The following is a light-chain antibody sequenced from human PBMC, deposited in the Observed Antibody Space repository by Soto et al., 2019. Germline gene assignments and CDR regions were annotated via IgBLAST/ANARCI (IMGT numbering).Light chain of an antibody. CDR2: DAS. V-gene: IGKV3-11*01. J-gene: IGKJ5*01. CDR1: QSISSN. CDR3: QQRSSWPPVT. Sequence: ERGLTQSPATLSLFPGERATLSCRARQSISSNLAWYQQKPGQAPRLLIYDASNRATGIPARFSGSGSGTDFTLTISSLEPEDFAVYYCQQRSSWPPVTFGQGTRLEIK.